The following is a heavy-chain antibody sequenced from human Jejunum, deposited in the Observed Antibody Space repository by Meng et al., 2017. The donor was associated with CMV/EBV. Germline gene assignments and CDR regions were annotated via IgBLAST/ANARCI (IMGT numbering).Heavy chain of an antibody. J-gene: IGHJ4*02. CDR2: ISSGSGTI. CDR1: GFTFSTYH. CDR3: ARGGSYSPDY. Sequence: CAASGFTFSTYHMTWVRQAPGKGLEWVSYISSGSGTIYYADSVRGRFTVSRDNAKTSLYLQMNSLRAEDTAVYYCARGGSYSPDYWGQGTRVTVSS. D-gene: IGHD1-26*01. V-gene: IGHV3-48*04.